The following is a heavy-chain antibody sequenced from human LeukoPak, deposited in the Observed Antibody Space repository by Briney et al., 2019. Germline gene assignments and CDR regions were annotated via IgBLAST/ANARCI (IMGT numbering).Heavy chain of an antibody. CDR2: ISYDGSYK. Sequence: GGSLRLSCAASGFTFSRYGMHWVRQAPGKGLEWVAVISYDGSYKYYADSVKGRFTISRDNSKNTLYLQMNSLRAEDTAVYYCARGFGSSIPYSYYYYLDVWGKGTTVTVSS. J-gene: IGHJ6*03. D-gene: IGHD6-6*01. CDR1: GFTFSRYG. V-gene: IGHV3-30*03. CDR3: ARGFGSSIPYSYYYYLDV.